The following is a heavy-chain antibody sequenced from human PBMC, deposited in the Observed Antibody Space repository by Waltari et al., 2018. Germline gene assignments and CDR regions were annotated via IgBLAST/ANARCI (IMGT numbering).Heavy chain of an antibody. CDR2: ISHSGRT. D-gene: IGHD3-3*01. Sequence: QVQLQQWGAGLLQPSETLSLTCAVYGGSFSGYWVSWIRQPPGKGLEWIGEISHSGRTNNNPSLKSRVTISVDTPKNQFSLKLSSVTAADTAVYYCARHIRGYDAFDIWGQGTMAIVSS. V-gene: IGHV4-34*02. CDR1: GGSFSGYW. J-gene: IGHJ3*02. CDR3: ARHIRGYDAFDI.